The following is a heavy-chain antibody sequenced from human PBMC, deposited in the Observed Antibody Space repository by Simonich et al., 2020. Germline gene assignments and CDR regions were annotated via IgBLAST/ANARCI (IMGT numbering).Heavy chain of an antibody. V-gene: IGHV3-21*01. CDR1: GFTFSSYS. CDR3: ARDVDTAMVFDY. Sequence: EVQLVESGGGLVKPGGSLRLSCAASGFTFSSYSMNWVRQAPGKGLAWVSSSSRSSSYIEDADSGKGRFTISRDNAKNSLYLQMNSLRAEDTAVYYCARDVDTAMVFDYWGQGTLVTVSS. CDR2: SSRSSSYI. D-gene: IGHD5-18*01. J-gene: IGHJ4*02.